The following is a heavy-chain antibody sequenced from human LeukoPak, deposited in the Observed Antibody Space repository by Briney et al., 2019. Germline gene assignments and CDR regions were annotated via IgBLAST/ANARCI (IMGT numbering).Heavy chain of an antibody. V-gene: IGHV1-8*01. CDR3: ARGGSSSSYYNNYGMDV. CDR1: GYSLTSFD. J-gene: IGHJ6*02. Sequence: ASVKVSCKASGYSLTSFDINWVRQGSGQGLEWIGWMNPKRGNTGYAPTFQGRVTITRDTSIDTAFMELSSLRPDDTAVYYCARGGSSSSYYNNYGMDVWGRGTTITVSS. CDR2: MNPKRGNT. D-gene: IGHD6-13*01.